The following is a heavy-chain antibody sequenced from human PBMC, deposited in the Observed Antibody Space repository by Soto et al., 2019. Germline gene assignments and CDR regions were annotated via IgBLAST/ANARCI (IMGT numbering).Heavy chain of an antibody. D-gene: IGHD3-22*01. CDR1: GFTFSSYA. V-gene: IGHV3-23*01. Sequence: GSLRLSCAAPGFTFSSYAMSWVRQAPGKGLEWVSAISGSGGSTYYADSVKGRFTISRDNSKNTLYLQMNSLRAEDTAVYYCAKGGIHYYDSSGFDYWGQGTLVTVSS. CDR2: ISGSGGST. CDR3: AKGGIHYYDSSGFDY. J-gene: IGHJ4*02.